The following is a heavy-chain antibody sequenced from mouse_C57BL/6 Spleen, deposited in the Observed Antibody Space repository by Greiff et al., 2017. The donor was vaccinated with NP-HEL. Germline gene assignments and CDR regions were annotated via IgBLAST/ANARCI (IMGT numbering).Heavy chain of an antibody. CDR2: INPNNGGT. CDR1: GYTFTDYN. Sequence: VQLQQSGPELVKPGASVKIPCKASGYTFTDYNMDWVKQSHGKSLEWIGDINPNNGGTIYNQKFKGKATLTVDKSSSTAYMELRSLTSEDTAVYYCAVFYYDYDGRDYYAMDYWGQGTSVTVSS. J-gene: IGHJ4*01. D-gene: IGHD2-4*01. V-gene: IGHV1-18*01. CDR3: AVFYYDYDGRDYYAMDY.